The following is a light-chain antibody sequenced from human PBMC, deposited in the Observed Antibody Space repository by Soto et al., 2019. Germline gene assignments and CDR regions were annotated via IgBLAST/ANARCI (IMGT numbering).Light chain of an antibody. J-gene: IGKJ2*01. CDR2: AAS. CDR1: QSVSSY. CDR3: HQRSNWLPYT. Sequence: EIVLTQSPATLSLSPGERATLSCRASQSVSSYLAWYQQKPGQPPRLLIYAASNRATGIPARFSGSGSGTDFTLTISSLEPEDFAVYCCHQRSNWLPYTFGQGTKLEIK. V-gene: IGKV3-11*01.